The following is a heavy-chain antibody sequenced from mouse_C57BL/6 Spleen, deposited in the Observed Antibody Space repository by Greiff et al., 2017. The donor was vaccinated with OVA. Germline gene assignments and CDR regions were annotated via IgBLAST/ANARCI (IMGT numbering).Heavy chain of an antibody. D-gene: IGHD2-5*01. CDR2: IYPRSGNT. J-gene: IGHJ4*01. CDR3: ARGEYSNYEGSAMDY. CDR1: GYTFTSYG. Sequence: LVESGAELARPGASVKLSCKASGYTFTSYGISWVKQRTGQGLEWIGEIYPRSGNTYYNEKFKGKATLTADKSSSTAYMELRSLTSEDSAVYFCARGEYSNYEGSAMDYWGQGTSVTVSS. V-gene: IGHV1-81*01.